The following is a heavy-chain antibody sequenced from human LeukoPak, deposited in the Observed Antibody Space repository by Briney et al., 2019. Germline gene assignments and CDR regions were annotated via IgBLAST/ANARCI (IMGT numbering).Heavy chain of an antibody. Sequence: GGSLRLSCAASGLTFSNSGMHWVRQAPGKGQGWVALIRYDGSNKYYAGSVKGRFTISRGNSKNTLYLQMNSLRAEDTAVYYCAKDSYYDSSVYYSQIDYWGQGTLVTVSS. V-gene: IGHV3-30*02. CDR1: GLTFSNSG. D-gene: IGHD3-22*01. CDR3: AKDSYYDSSVYYSQIDY. CDR2: IRYDGSNK. J-gene: IGHJ4*02.